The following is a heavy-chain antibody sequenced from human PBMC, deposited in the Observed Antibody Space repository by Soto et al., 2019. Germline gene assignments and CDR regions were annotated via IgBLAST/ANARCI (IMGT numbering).Heavy chain of an antibody. CDR3: ARGSGGKQQVGGPYYFDF. J-gene: IGHJ4*02. V-gene: IGHV4-59*01. CDR1: GASINSYY. Sequence: KTSETLSLTCTVSGASINSYYWSWIRQPPGKGLDWIGYISSSGSTYYKSRVTMSVDTSKNQFSLKLSSVTAADTAVYYCARGSGGKQQVGGPYYFDFWGQGTLVTVS. D-gene: IGHD6-13*01. CDR2: ISSSGST.